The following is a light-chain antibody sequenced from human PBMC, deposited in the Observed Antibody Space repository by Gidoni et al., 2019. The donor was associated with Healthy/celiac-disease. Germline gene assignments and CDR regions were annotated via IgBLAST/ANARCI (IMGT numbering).Light chain of an antibody. CDR2: YDS. Sequence: SYVLTQPPSVSVAPGKTARITCGGNNIGSKSVHWYQQKPGQAPVLVIYYDSDRPSGIPERFSGSNSGNTATLTISRVEAGDEADYDCQVWDSSSDLGRGVVFGGGTKLTVL. CDR1: NIGSKS. J-gene: IGLJ2*01. CDR3: QVWDSSSDLGRGVV. V-gene: IGLV3-21*04.